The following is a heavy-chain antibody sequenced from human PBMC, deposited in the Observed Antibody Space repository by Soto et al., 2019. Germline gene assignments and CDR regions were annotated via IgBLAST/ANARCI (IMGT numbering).Heavy chain of an antibody. CDR3: AKRATGTYFDY. D-gene: IGHD1-1*01. CDR2: VSGSGGST. J-gene: IGHJ4*02. V-gene: IGHV3-23*01. CDR1: GFTFSSYA. Sequence: PGGSLRLSCAASGFTFSSYAMNWVRQAPGKGLEWLSVVSGSGGSTYYADSVKGRFTISRDNSKNTLYLQMNSLRAEDTAVYYCAKRATGTYFDYWGQGTLVTVSS.